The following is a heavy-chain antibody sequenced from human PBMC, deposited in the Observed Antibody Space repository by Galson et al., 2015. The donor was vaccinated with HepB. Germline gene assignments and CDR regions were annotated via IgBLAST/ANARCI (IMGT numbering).Heavy chain of an antibody. CDR2: ISGSGGTT. CDR3: AGYCSSTSCYRGRFAFDI. J-gene: IGHJ3*02. V-gene: IGHV3-23*01. CDR1: GFTFSSHA. D-gene: IGHD2-2*02. Sequence: SLRLSCAASGFTFSSHAMTWVGQAPGKGLEWVSVISGSGGTTYYAASVKGRFTISKDNSKNTLYLQMNSLRAEDTALYYCAGYCSSTSCYRGRFAFDIWGQGTMVTVSS.